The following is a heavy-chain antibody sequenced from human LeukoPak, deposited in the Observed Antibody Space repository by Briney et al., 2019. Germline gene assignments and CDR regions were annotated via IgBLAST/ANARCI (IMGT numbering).Heavy chain of an antibody. D-gene: IGHD1-26*01. CDR3: ATAAESGSYYSDYYYYYGMDV. CDR1: GFAFRSYS. CDR2: ISGMSSTI. J-gene: IGHJ6*02. V-gene: IGHV3-48*02. Sequence: GGSLRLSCAASGFAFRSYSMNWVRQAPGKGLEWVSFISGMSSTIYYADSVKGRFTISRDNAKNSVYLQMNSLRDEDTAVYYCATAAESGSYYSDYYYYYGMDVWGQGTTVTVSS.